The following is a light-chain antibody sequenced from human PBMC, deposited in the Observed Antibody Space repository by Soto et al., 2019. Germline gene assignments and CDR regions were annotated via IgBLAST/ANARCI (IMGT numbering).Light chain of an antibody. CDR2: DTS. V-gene: IGKV3-15*01. J-gene: IGKJ5*01. CDR3: QQHSNWPPIT. Sequence: TQSPATQSVSPGERDTLSCKASQSVSSNLAWYQQKPGQAPRLLIYDTSTRATGIPARFSGSGSGTEFTLTISSLQPEDFAVYYCQQHSNWPPITFGQGTRLEIK. CDR1: QSVSSN.